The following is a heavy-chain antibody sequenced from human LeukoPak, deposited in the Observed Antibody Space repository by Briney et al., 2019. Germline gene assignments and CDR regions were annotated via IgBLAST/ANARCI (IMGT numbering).Heavy chain of an antibody. V-gene: IGHV3-7*01. Sequence: GGSLRLSCAASGLTFSSYWMSWVRQAPGKGLEWVANIKQDGSEKYYVDSVKGRFTISRDNAKNSLYLQMNSLRAEDTAVYYCARESITIFGVVIINYYYYGMDVWGQGTTVTVSS. CDR3: ARESITIFGVVIINYYYYGMDV. J-gene: IGHJ6*02. D-gene: IGHD3-3*01. CDR2: IKQDGSEK. CDR1: GLTFSSYW.